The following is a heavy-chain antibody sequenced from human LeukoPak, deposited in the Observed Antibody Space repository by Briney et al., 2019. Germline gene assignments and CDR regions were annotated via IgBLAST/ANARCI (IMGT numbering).Heavy chain of an antibody. D-gene: IGHD2-15*01. CDR1: GYTFTSYG. Sequence: ASVKVSCKASGYTFTSYGISCVRHAPRQGLEWMGWISAYNGNTNYAQKLQGRVTMTTDTSTSTAYMELRSLRSDDTAVYYCARTGALAKYCSGGSCYSHYYYYMDVWGKGTTVTVSS. V-gene: IGHV1-18*01. CDR2: ISAYNGNT. J-gene: IGHJ6*03. CDR3: ARTGALAKYCSGGSCYSHYYYYMDV.